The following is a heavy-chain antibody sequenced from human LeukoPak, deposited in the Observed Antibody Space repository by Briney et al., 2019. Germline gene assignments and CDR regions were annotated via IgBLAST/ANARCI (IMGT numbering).Heavy chain of an antibody. Sequence: PSETLYLTCTVSGGSISSSSYYWGWIRQPPGKGLEWIGSIYYSGSTYYNPSLKSRVTISVDTSKNQFSLKLSSVTAADTAVYYCARFVVVPAAIGWFDPWGQGTLVTVSS. CDR1: GGSISSSSYY. CDR3: ARFVVVPAAIGWFDP. D-gene: IGHD2-2*01. CDR2: IYYSGST. J-gene: IGHJ5*02. V-gene: IGHV4-39*07.